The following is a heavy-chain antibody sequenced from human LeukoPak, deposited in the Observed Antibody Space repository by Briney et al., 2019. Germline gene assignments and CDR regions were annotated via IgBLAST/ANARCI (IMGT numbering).Heavy chain of an antibody. Sequence: EASETLSLTCTVSGGSISSYYWSWIRQPAGKGLEWIGRINTSGSTNYNPSLKSRVTISVDTSKNQFSLKLTSVTAADTAVYYCVSAKFLVRGVSWFDPWGQGTLVTVSS. V-gene: IGHV4-4*07. CDR3: VSAKFLVRGVSWFDP. CDR2: INTSGST. CDR1: GGSISSYY. D-gene: IGHD3-10*01. J-gene: IGHJ5*02.